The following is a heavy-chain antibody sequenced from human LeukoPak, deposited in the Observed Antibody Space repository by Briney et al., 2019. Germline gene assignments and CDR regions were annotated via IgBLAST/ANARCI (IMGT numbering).Heavy chain of an antibody. CDR2: VFGSGGST. D-gene: IGHD2-15*01. Sequence: GGSLRLSCAASGFTFSSYAMSWVRQAPGKGLEWVSSVFGSGGSTYYADSVKGRFTISRDNSKNTLYVQMNSLRVEDTAVYYCAKVSRGYCRGGTCYYYYGMDVWGQGTTVTVSS. CDR3: AKVSRGYCRGGTCYYYYGMDV. CDR1: GFTFSSYA. J-gene: IGHJ6*02. V-gene: IGHV3-23*01.